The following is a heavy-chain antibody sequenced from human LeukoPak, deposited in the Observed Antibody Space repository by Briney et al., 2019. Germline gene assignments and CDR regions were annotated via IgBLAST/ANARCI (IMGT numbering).Heavy chain of an antibody. CDR2: IYSGGST. Sequence: PGGSLRLSCAASGFTVSSNYMSWVRQAPGKGLEWVSVIYSGGSTYYADSVKGRFTISRHNSKNTLYLQMNSLRAEDTAVYYCARMESLERPMAAFDIWGQGTMVTVSS. CDR3: ARMESLERPMAAFDI. J-gene: IGHJ3*02. V-gene: IGHV3-53*04. CDR1: GFTVSSNY. D-gene: IGHD1-1*01.